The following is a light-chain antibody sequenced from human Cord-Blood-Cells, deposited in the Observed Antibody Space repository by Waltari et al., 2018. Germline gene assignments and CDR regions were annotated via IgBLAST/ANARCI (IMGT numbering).Light chain of an antibody. CDR1: SSDVGGYNY. Sequence: QSALTQPASVSWSPGQSITIPCTGTSSDVGGYNYVSWYQQHPGKAPKLMIYDVSNRPSGVSNRFSGSKSGNTASLTISGLQAEDEADYYCSSYTSSITYVFGTGTKVTVL. CDR2: DVS. CDR3: SSYTSSITYV. V-gene: IGLV2-14*01. J-gene: IGLJ1*01.